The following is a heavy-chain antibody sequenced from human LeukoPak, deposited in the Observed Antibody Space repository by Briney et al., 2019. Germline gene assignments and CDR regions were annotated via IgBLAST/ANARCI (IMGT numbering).Heavy chain of an antibody. V-gene: IGHV4-34*01. CDR2: INHSGST. CDR1: GGSFSGYY. CDR3: ARCKQRWLQFIDY. Sequence: SETLPPTCAVYGGSFSGYYWSWIRQPPGKGLEWIGEINHSGSTNYNPSLKSRVTISVDTSKNQFSLKLSSVTAADTAVYYCARCKQRWLQFIDYWGQGTLVTVSS. D-gene: IGHD5-24*01. J-gene: IGHJ4*02.